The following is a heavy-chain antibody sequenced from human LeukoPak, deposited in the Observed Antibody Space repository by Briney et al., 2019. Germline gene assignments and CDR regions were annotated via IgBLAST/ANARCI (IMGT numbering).Heavy chain of an antibody. CDR3: ARDKYARYRLGY. V-gene: IGHV3-21*01. Sequence: GGSLRLSCATSGFTFSSYSMTWVCKAPGQGLDWVSSINSYSSDIYYSDSVKGRSTTSRDNAKNSLYLQMNSLRAEVTAVYYCARDKYARYRLGYWGQGTLVTVSS. CDR2: INSYSSDI. CDR1: GFTFSSYS. D-gene: IGHD2-2*01. J-gene: IGHJ4*02.